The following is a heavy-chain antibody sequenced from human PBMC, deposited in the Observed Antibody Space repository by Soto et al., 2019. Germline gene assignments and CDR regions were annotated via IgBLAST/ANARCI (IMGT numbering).Heavy chain of an antibody. CDR1: GYTLTELS. D-gene: IGHD6-19*01. Sequence: GASVKVSCKVSGYTLTELSMHWVRQAPGKGLEWMGGFDPEDGETIYAQKFQGRVTMTEDTSTDTAYMELSSMRSEDTAVYSWATAAGTGANYYYYYGMDVWGQGTTVTVS. CDR3: ATAAGTGANYYYYYGMDV. J-gene: IGHJ6*02. CDR2: FDPEDGET. V-gene: IGHV1-24*01.